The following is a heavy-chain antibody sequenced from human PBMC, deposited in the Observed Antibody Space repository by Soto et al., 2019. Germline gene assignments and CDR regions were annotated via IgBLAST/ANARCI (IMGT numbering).Heavy chain of an antibody. V-gene: IGHV3-30-3*01. CDR2: ISYDGSNK. J-gene: IGHJ6*02. CDR1: GFTFSSYA. D-gene: IGHD5-12*01. Sequence: QVQLVESGGGVVQPGRSLRLSCAASGFTFSSYAMHWVRQAPGKGLEWVAVISYDGSNKYYADSVKGRFTISRDNSKNTLYLQMNSLRAEDTAVYYCARDASVATVYYYGMDVWGQGTTVTVSS. CDR3: ARDASVATVYYYGMDV.